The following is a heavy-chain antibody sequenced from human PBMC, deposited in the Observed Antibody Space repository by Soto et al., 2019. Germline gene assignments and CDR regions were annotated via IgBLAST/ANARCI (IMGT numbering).Heavy chain of an antibody. CDR2: ISGSGGST. CDR1: GFTFSSYA. J-gene: IGHJ5*02. V-gene: IGHV3-23*01. Sequence: EVQLLESGGGLVQPGGSLRLSCAASGFTFSSYAMSWVRQAPGKGLEWVSAISGSGGSTYYADSVKSRFTISRDNSKTTLYLQMNSRSAEDTAVYYCNKGRCSGGSCYVLETTPVGAWGQGTLVTVSS. D-gene: IGHD2-15*01. CDR3: NKGRCSGGSCYVLETTPVGA.